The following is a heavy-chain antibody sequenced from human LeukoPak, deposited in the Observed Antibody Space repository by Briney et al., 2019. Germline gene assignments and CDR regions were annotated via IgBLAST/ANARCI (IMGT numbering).Heavy chain of an antibody. D-gene: IGHD3-10*01. CDR3: AKSVLPITVVRGVIIGGFDY. J-gene: IGHJ4*02. Sequence: QPGGSLRLSCAASGFIFSSYAMSWVRQAPGKGLEWVSAISGSGGTTYYADSVKGRFTISRDNSKNTLYLQMNSLRAEDTAVYYCAKSVLPITVVRGVIIGGFDYWGQGTLVTVSS. CDR1: GFIFSSYA. CDR2: ISGSGGTT. V-gene: IGHV3-23*01.